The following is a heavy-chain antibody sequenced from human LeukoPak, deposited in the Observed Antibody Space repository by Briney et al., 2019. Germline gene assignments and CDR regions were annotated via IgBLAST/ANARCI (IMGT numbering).Heavy chain of an antibody. CDR2: FDPEDGET. V-gene: IGHV1-24*01. CDR1: GYTLTELS. Sequence: WASVKVSCKVSGYTLTELSMHWVRQAPGKGLEWMGGFDPEDGETIYAQKFQGRVTMTEDTSTDTAYMELSSLRSEDTAVYYCATEVPRYELGALSPFDYWGQGTLVTVSS. CDR3: ATEVPRYELGALSPFDY. J-gene: IGHJ4*02. D-gene: IGHD1-26*01.